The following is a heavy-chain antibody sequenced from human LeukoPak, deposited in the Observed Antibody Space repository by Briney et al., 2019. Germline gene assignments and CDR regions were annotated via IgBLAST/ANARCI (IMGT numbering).Heavy chain of an antibody. J-gene: IGHJ3*02. V-gene: IGHV4-59*01. CDR1: GGSINSDY. CDR2: IYHSGST. D-gene: IGHD4-4*01. Sequence: SETLSLTCTVSGGSINSDYWNWIRQPPGKGLEWIGYIYHSGSTNYNPSLKSRVTISIDKSKKQFSLKLISVTAADTAIYYCARVGGMTTINNAAFDIWGQGTMVTVSS. CDR3: ARVGGMTTINNAAFDI.